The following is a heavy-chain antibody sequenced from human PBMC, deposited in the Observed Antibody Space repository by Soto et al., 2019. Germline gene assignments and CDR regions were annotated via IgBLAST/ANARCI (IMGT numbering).Heavy chain of an antibody. J-gene: IGHJ4*02. D-gene: IGHD3-10*01. CDR2: IYKTGTT. CDR3: ATGQFYYGSEY. Sequence: LCGGSISDFLWTWIRQPPGKGLEWIGYIYKTGTTTYNYHPSLESRVTISLDTSKSQFSLQLTSVTTADTAVYYCATGQFYYGSEYWGQGTLVTVSS. V-gene: IGHV4-59*01. CDR1: GGSISDFL.